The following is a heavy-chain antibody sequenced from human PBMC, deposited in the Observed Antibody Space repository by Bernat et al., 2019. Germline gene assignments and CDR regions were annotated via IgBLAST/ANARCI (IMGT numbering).Heavy chain of an antibody. Sequence: QVQLVESGGGLVKPGGSLRLSCAASGFTFSDYYMSWIRQAPGKGLEWVSYISSSSSYTNYADSVKGRFTISRDNAKNSLYLQMNSLRAEDTAVYYCARDRSDSSGYYPFDYWGQGTLGTVSS. CDR1: GFTFSDYY. CDR2: ISSSSSYT. V-gene: IGHV3-11*05. D-gene: IGHD3-22*01. CDR3: ARDRSDSSGYYPFDY. J-gene: IGHJ4*02.